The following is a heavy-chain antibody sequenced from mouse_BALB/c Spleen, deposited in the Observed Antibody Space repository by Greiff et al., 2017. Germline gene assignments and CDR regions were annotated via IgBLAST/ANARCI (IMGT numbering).Heavy chain of an antibody. V-gene: IGHV5-4*02. CDR3: ARDGGSWFAY. Sequence: EVKVVESGGGLVKPGGSLKLSCAASGFTFSDYYMYWVRQTPEKRLEWVATISDGGSYTYYPDSVKGRFTISRDNAKNNLYLQMSSLKSEDTAMYYCARDGGSWFAYWGQGTLVTVSA. J-gene: IGHJ3*01. CDR2: ISDGGSYT. CDR1: GFTFSDYY.